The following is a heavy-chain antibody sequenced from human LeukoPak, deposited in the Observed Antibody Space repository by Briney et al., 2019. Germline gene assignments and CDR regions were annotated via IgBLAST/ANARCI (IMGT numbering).Heavy chain of an antibody. CDR2: MNPNSGNT. CDR1: GYTFTSYD. V-gene: IGHV1-8*01. Sequence: ASVKVSCKASGYTFTSYDINWVRQATGQGLEWMGWMNPNSGNTGYAQKFQGRVTMTRNTSISTAYMELRSLRSDDTAAYYCARDQYSSSWSILDYWGQGTLVTVSS. J-gene: IGHJ4*02. CDR3: ARDQYSSSWSILDY. D-gene: IGHD6-13*01.